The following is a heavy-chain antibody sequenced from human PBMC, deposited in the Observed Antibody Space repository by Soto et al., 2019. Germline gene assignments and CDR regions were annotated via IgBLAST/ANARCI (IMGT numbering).Heavy chain of an antibody. D-gene: IGHD3-10*01. CDR2: MWYDGSNK. CDR1: GFTFSGYG. Sequence: GGSLRLSCAASGFTFSGYGMHWVRQAPGKGLEWVALMWYDGSNKYYADSVKGRFTISRDNSKNALYLQMNSLRAEDTAVYYCARDAYLGSGSYAYWGQGTLVTVSS. V-gene: IGHV3-33*01. CDR3: ARDAYLGSGSYAY. J-gene: IGHJ4*02.